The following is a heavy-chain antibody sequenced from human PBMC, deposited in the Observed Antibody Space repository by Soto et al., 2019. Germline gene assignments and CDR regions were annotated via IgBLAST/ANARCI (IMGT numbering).Heavy chain of an antibody. J-gene: IGHJ4*02. CDR1: GFTFSIYA. D-gene: IGHD2-15*01. V-gene: IGHV3-23*01. CDR2: ISGSGATP. CDR3: ARYIGGYSDY. Sequence: EVQLLESGGGLVQPGGSLRLSCAASGFTFSIYAMSWVRQGPGKGLEWVSGISGSGATPYYADSVKGRFTISRDNSQTTLYLQMNSLRDEDTAVYYCARYIGGYSDYWGQGTLVTVSS.